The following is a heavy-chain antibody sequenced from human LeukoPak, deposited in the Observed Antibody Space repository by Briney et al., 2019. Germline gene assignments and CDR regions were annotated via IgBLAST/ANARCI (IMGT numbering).Heavy chain of an antibody. CDR3: AGGRGYCSSTSCSNYYYYYMDV. Sequence: PSETLSLTCAVYGGSFSGYYWSWIRQPPGKGLEWIGEINHSGSTNYNPSLKSRVTISVDTSKNQFSLKLSSVTAADTAVYYCAGGRGYCSSTSCSNYYYYYMDVWGKGTTVTVSS. V-gene: IGHV4-34*01. CDR1: GGSFSGYY. J-gene: IGHJ6*03. CDR2: INHSGST. D-gene: IGHD2-2*01.